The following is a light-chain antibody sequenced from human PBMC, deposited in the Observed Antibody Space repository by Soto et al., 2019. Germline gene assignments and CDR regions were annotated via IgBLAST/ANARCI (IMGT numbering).Light chain of an antibody. CDR2: GAS. J-gene: IGKJ5*01. CDR3: QQRSNWPT. CDR1: QSVNSD. V-gene: IGKV3-11*01. Sequence: EIVLTQSPVTLSLSPGERATLSCRASQSVNSDLAWYQQKPGQAPRLLIYGASSRATGIPARFSGSGSGTDFTLTISSLEPEDFAVYYCQQRSNWPTFGQGTRLEIK.